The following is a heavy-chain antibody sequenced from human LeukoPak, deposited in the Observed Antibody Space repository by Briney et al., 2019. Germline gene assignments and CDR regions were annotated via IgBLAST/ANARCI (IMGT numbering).Heavy chain of an antibody. CDR2: IYTSGRT. V-gene: IGHV4-61*02. J-gene: IGHJ3*02. Sequence: SETLSLTCTVSGGSISSGSYYWRWIRQPAGKGLEWIGRIYTSGRTNYNPSLKSRVTISVDTSKNQFSLKLSSVTAADTAVYYCARECIPLLGYCSSTSCLGAFDIWGQGTMVTVSS. CDR3: ARECIPLLGYCSSTSCLGAFDI. D-gene: IGHD2-2*03. CDR1: GGSISSGSYY.